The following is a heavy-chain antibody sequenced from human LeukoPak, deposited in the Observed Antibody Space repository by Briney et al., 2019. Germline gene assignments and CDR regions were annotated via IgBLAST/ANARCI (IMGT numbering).Heavy chain of an antibody. CDR3: AKGNYYYMDV. CDR1: GFTFDEYT. V-gene: IGHV3-43*01. Sequence: GGSLRLSCAASGFTFDEYTMHWVRQALGKCLEWVSLISWDGGSTYYADSVKGRFTISRDNSKNSLYLQMNSLRTEDTALYYCAKGNYYYMDVWGKGTTVTVSS. J-gene: IGHJ6*03. CDR2: ISWDGGST.